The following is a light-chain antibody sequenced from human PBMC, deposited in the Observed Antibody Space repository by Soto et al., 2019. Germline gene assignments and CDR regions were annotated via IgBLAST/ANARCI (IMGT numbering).Light chain of an antibody. Sequence: QSVLTQSSPPSASLGSSVKLTCPLGRGHRSYIIAWHQQQPGKAPRYLMKLEGSGSYNKGSGVPDRFSGSSSGADRYLTMSNLQSEDEADYYCETWDSNIRVFGGGTKLTVL. CDR2: LEGSGSY. CDR1: RGHRSYI. CDR3: ETWDSNIRV. J-gene: IGLJ2*01. V-gene: IGLV4-60*03.